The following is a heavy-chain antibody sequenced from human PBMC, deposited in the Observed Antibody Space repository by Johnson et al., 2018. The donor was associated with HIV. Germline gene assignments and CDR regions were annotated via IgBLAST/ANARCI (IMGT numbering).Heavy chain of an antibody. Sequence: VQLVESGGGLVQPGGSLRLSCAASGFTFSSYAMSWVRQAPGKGLEWVSAISGSGGSTYYADSREGRFTISRDNSKNTLHLQMNSLRAEDTAVYYCARDRNYYDSSGYDAFDIWGQGTMVTVSS. CDR3: ARDRNYYDSSGYDAFDI. J-gene: IGHJ3*02. CDR1: GFTFSSYA. V-gene: IGHV3-23*04. D-gene: IGHD3-22*01. CDR2: ISGSGGST.